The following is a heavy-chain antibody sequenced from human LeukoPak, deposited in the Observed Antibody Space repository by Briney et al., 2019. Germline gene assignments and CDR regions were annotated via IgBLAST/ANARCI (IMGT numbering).Heavy chain of an antibody. CDR2: IYYSGST. V-gene: IGHV4-39*01. Sequence: PSETLSLTCTVSGGSISSSSYYWGWIRQPPGKGLEWIGIIYYSGSTYYNPSLKSRVTISVDTSKNQFSLKLSSVTAAETAVYYCARHDSSGPYNAFDIWGQGTM. D-gene: IGHD6-19*01. CDR3: ARHDSSGPYNAFDI. J-gene: IGHJ3*02. CDR1: GGSISSSSYY.